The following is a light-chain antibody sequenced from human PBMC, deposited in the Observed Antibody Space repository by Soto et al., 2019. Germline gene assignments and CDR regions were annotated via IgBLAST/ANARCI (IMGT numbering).Light chain of an antibody. CDR1: QSIGTS. J-gene: IGKJ4*01. Sequence: EIVLTQSLATLSLSPGERATLSCRASQSIGTSLDWYQQKPGQVPRLLIFDAFDRATGMPARFSGSGSGTDFTLTISNLEPDDFAVYYCQQRSQWPLTFGGGTKVEIK. CDR3: QQRSQWPLT. V-gene: IGKV3-11*01. CDR2: DAF.